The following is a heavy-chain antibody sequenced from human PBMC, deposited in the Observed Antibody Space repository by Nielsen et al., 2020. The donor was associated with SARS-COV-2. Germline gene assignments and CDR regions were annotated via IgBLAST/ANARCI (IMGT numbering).Heavy chain of an antibody. D-gene: IGHD2-2*01. J-gene: IGHJ4*02. CDR3: ARARVVPAAMDDY. V-gene: IGHV3-21*01. Sequence: GESLKISCAASGFTFSSYAMSWVRQAPGKGLEWVSSISSSSSYIYYADSVKGRFTISRDNAKNSLYLQMNSLRAEDTAVYYCARARVVPAAMDDYWGQGTLVTVSS. CDR2: ISSSSSYI. CDR1: GFTFSSYA.